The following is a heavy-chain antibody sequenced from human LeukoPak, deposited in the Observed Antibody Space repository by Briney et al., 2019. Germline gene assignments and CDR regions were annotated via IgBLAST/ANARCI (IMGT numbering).Heavy chain of an antibody. CDR1: GFTFSSYE. CDR2: ISSSGSTI. V-gene: IGHV3-48*03. Sequence: GGSLRLSCAASGFTFSSYEMNWVRQAPGKGLEWISYISSSGSTIYYADSVKGRFTISRDNAKNSLYLHMNSLRAEDTAVYYCTRRFGSAICDYWGQGTLVTVSS. J-gene: IGHJ4*02. CDR3: TRRFGSAICDY. D-gene: IGHD3-16*01.